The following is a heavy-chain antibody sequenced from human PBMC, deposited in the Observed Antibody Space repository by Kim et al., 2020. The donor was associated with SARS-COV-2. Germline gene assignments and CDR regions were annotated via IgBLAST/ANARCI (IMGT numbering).Heavy chain of an antibody. V-gene: IGHV3-74*01. D-gene: IGHD6-13*01. CDR1: GFTFSSNW. CDR2: INSDGGST. Sequence: GGSLRLSCAASGFTFSSNWMHWVRQAPGKGLVWVSLINSDGGSTYYADSVKGRFTISRDNAKNTLYLQMSSLRPEDTAIYYCLQLVESGTENPFDVWGQGTMVTVSS. CDR3: LQLVESGTENPFDV. J-gene: IGHJ3*01.